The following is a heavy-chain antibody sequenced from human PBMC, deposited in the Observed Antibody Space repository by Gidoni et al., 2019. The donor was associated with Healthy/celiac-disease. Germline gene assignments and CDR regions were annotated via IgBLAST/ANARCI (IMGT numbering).Heavy chain of an antibody. CDR3: ARSGGSTIFGVVIRSYYFDY. D-gene: IGHD3-3*01. J-gene: IGHJ4*02. CDR2: IKQDGSEK. Sequence: EVQLVESGGGLVQPGGSLRLSCAASGFTFSSYWMSWVRQAPGKGLEYVANIKQDGSEKYYVDSVKGRFTISRDNAKNSLYLQMNSLRAEDTAVYYCARSGGSTIFGVVIRSYYFDYWGQGTLVTVSS. CDR1: GFTFSSYW. V-gene: IGHV3-7*01.